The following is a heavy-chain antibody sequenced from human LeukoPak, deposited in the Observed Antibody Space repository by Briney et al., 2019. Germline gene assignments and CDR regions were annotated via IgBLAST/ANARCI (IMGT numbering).Heavy chain of an antibody. D-gene: IGHD2-15*01. CDR2: IWYDGSNK. V-gene: IGHV3-33*01. Sequence: GALRLSCAASGFTFGSYGMHWVRQAPGKGLEWVAVIWYDGSNKYYADSVKGRFTISRDNSKNTLYLQMNSLRAEDTAVYYCARVPCSGGSCYSGYYYYGMDVWGKGTTVTVSS. CDR3: ARVPCSGGSCYSGYYYYGMDV. CDR1: GFTFGSYG. J-gene: IGHJ6*04.